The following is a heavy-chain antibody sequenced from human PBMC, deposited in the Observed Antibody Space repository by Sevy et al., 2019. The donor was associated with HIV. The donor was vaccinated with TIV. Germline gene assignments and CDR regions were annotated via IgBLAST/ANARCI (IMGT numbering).Heavy chain of an antibody. CDR3: GYNEAGLSLGDFALLTVGWFDS. CDR2: IYLDDDK. Sequence: SGPTLVNPTQTLTLTCTFSGFSLSTSGVGVGWIRQPPGKGVEWLALIYLDDDKRYSQSLKSRLTSTTDTSKNQGVLTMTNIDPADTGKYYSGYNEAGLSLGDFALLTVGWFDSWGQGIRVTVSS. D-gene: IGHD3-16*01. J-gene: IGHJ5*01. V-gene: IGHV2-5*02. CDR1: GFSLSTSGVG.